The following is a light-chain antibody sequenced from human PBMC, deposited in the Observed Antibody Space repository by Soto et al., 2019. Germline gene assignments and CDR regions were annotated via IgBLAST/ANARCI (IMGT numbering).Light chain of an antibody. CDR2: DAS. V-gene: IGKV1-33*01. CDR1: QDISNY. CDR3: QQYDNLPLMYT. J-gene: IGKJ2*01. Sequence: DIQMTQSPSSLSASVGDRVTITCQASQDISNYLNCYQQKPGKAPKLLIYDASNLETGVPSRFSGSGSGTDFTVTISSLQPEDIATYYCQQYDNLPLMYTFGQGTKLEIK.